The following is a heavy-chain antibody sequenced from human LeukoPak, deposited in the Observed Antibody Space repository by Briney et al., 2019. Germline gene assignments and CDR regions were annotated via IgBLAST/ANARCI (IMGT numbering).Heavy chain of an antibody. CDR3: ARVPMSYYYYGMDV. V-gene: IGHV3-74*01. J-gene: IGHJ6*02. Sequence: PGGSLRLSCAASGFTFSSYWMHWVRQAPGEGLVWVSRINSDGSSTSYADSVKGRFTISRDNAKNTLYLQMNSLRAEDTAVYYCARVPMSYYYYGMDVWGQGTTVTVSS. CDR2: INSDGSST. D-gene: IGHD3-22*01. CDR1: GFTFSSYW.